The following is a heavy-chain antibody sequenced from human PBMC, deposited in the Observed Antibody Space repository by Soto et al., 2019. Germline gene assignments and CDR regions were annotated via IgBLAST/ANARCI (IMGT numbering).Heavy chain of an antibody. D-gene: IGHD6-13*01. CDR2: ISTDNGNT. V-gene: IGHV1-18*01. CDR1: GGTFSSYA. CDR3: ARDLGQQLFDY. J-gene: IGHJ4*02. Sequence: GSSVKVSCKASGGTFSSYAISWVRHAPGQGLEWMGWISTDNGNTNYAQQLQGRVTMTTDTSTSTAYMELRSLRSDDTAVYYCARDLGQQLFDYWGQGTLVTVSS.